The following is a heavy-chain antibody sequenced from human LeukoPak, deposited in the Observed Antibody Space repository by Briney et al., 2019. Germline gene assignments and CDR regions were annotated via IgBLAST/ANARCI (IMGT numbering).Heavy chain of an antibody. CDR3: ARVLADYGDNDGNWFDP. Sequence: GGSLRLSCAASGFTFSSYSMNWVRQAPGKGLEWVSYISSSSSTIYYADSVKGRFTISRDNAKNSLYLQMNSLRAEDTAVYYCARVLADYGDNDGNWFDPWGQGTLVTVSS. J-gene: IGHJ5*02. V-gene: IGHV3-48*04. D-gene: IGHD4-17*01. CDR1: GFTFSSYS. CDR2: ISSSSSTI.